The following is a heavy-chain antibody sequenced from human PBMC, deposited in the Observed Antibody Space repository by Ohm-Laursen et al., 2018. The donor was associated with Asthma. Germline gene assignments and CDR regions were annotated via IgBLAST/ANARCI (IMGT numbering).Heavy chain of an antibody. V-gene: IGHV3-30-3*01. CDR3: ARVGKTTVTTYDY. D-gene: IGHD4-17*01. Sequence: SLRLSCAASGFTFSSYAMHWVRQAPGKGLEWVAVISYDGSNKYYADSVKGRFTISRDNSKNTLYLQMNSLRAEDTAVYYCARVGKTTVTTYDYWGQGTLVTVSS. J-gene: IGHJ4*02. CDR1: GFTFSSYA. CDR2: ISYDGSNK.